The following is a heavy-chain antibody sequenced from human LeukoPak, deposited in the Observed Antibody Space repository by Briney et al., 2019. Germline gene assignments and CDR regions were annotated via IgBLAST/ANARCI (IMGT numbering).Heavy chain of an antibody. D-gene: IGHD5-12*01. CDR1: GYTFDTYG. CDR3: ATTARGYTKPHFDY. V-gene: IGHV1-18*01. Sequence: GASVKVSCKASGYTFDTYGISWVRQAPGQGLEWMGWISADNGNTNYAQKFQGRVTITADKSTSTAYMELSSLRSEDTAVYYCATTARGYTKPHFDYWGQGTLVTVSS. CDR2: ISADNGNT. J-gene: IGHJ4*02.